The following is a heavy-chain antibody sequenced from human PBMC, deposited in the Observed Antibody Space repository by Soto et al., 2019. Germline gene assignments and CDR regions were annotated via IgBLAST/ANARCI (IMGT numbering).Heavy chain of an antibody. Sequence: ASGKVCCEATGYTFAGYFMHWVRQAPGQGLEWMGWINPYSGGADYAQSFQGRVTMTRDTSISTVYMELSRLRFDDTAVYYCARVIRGAYYNSPLDTWGQGTVVTVSS. CDR3: ARVIRGAYYNSPLDT. D-gene: IGHD3-10*01. CDR1: GYTFAGYF. CDR2: INPYSGGA. V-gene: IGHV1-2*02. J-gene: IGHJ5*02.